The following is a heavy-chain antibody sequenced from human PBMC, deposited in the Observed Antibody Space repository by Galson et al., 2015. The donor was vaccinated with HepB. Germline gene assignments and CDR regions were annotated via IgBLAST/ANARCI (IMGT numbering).Heavy chain of an antibody. D-gene: IGHD6-6*01. CDR1: GYTFTDYY. Sequence: SVKVSCKASGYTFTDYYMHWVRQAPGQGLEWMGWINPNSGGTNYAQKFQGRVTMTRDTSISTAYMELTRLRSDDTALYYCAGTSVVNYWYFDLWGRGTLVTVSS. CDR2: INPNSGGT. J-gene: IGHJ2*01. V-gene: IGHV1-2*02. CDR3: AGTSVVNYWYFDL.